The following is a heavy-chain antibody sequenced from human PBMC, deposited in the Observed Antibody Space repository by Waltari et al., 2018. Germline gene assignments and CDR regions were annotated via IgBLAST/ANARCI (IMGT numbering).Heavy chain of an antibody. Sequence: QVQLQQWGAGLLKPSETLSLTCAVYGGSFSGYYWSWIRQPPGKGLEWIGEINHSGSTNYNPSLKSRVTISVDTSKNQFSLKLSSVTAADTAVYYCARGFGYSSSWRRYNWFDPWGQGTLVTVSS. CDR2: INHSGST. CDR1: GGSFSGYY. J-gene: IGHJ5*02. D-gene: IGHD6-13*01. V-gene: IGHV4-34*01. CDR3: ARGFGYSSSWRRYNWFDP.